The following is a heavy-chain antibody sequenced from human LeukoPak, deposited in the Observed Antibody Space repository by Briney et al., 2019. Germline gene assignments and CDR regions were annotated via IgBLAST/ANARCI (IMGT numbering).Heavy chain of an antibody. CDR1: GFTFSSHW. J-gene: IGHJ4*02. Sequence: GGSLRLSCAASGFTFSSHWMHWVRQAPGKGLEWVADITPEGRQTNYVHSVKGRFTISRDNANNSMYLQMNSLRAEDTAVYYCARDADWARDYWGQGTLVTVSS. V-gene: IGHV3-7*01. CDR2: ITPEGRQT. D-gene: IGHD2-21*01. CDR3: ARDADWARDY.